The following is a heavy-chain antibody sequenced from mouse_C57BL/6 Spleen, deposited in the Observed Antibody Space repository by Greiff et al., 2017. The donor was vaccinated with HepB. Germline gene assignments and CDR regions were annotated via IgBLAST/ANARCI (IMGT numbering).Heavy chain of an antibody. V-gene: IGHV1-76*01. J-gene: IGHJ3*01. CDR1: GYTFTDYY. Sequence: QVHVKQSGAELVRPGASVKLSCKASGYTFTDYYINWVKQRPGQGLEWIARIYPGSGNTYYNEKFKGKATLTAEKSSSTAYMQLSSLTSEDSAVYFCARELTGTRFAYWGQGTLVTVSA. D-gene: IGHD4-1*01. CDR3: ARELTGTRFAY. CDR2: IYPGSGNT.